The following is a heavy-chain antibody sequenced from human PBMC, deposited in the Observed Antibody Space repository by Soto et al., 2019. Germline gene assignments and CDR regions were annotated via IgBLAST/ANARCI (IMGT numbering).Heavy chain of an antibody. CDR3: ARVPGGSSWSRFDY. J-gene: IGHJ4*02. D-gene: IGHD6-13*01. CDR2: IIPIFGTA. Sequence: QVQLVQSGAEVKKPGSSVKVSCKASGGTFSSYAISWVRQAPGQGLEWMGGIIPIFGTANYAQKFQGRVTITADESTSTADMELSSLRSEDTAVYYCARVPGGSSWSRFDYWGQGTLVTVSS. CDR1: GGTFSSYA. V-gene: IGHV1-69*01.